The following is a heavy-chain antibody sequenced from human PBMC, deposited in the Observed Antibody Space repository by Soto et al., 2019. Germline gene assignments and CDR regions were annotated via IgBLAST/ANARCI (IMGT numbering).Heavy chain of an antibody. CDR2: IRSKAYGGTI. D-gene: IGHD3-22*01. Sequence: LRLSCTASGFTFGDYPMSWVRQAPGKGLEWVGFIRSKAYGGTIEYAASLKGRFIISRDDSKSIAYLQMNSLKTEDTAVYYCTREPLPYYYDSSGYYYPFDYWGQGTLVTVSS. CDR3: TREPLPYYYDSSGYYYPFDY. V-gene: IGHV3-49*04. J-gene: IGHJ4*02. CDR1: GFTFGDYP.